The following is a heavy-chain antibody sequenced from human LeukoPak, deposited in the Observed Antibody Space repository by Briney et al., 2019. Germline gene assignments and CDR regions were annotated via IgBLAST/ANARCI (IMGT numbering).Heavy chain of an antibody. Sequence: KPSETLSLTCTGSGGSITNYYWNWIRQPAGKGLEWIGRIFTSGSANYNPSLESRVTMSVDTSKNQFSLNLTSVTAADTAVYYCARDRGYSSSWYDYWGQGTLVTVSS. CDR3: ARDRGYSSSWYDY. V-gene: IGHV4-4*07. J-gene: IGHJ4*02. CDR1: GGSITNYY. CDR2: IFTSGSA. D-gene: IGHD6-13*01.